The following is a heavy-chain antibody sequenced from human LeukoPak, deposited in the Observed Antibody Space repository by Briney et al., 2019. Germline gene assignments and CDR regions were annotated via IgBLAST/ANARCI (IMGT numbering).Heavy chain of an antibody. CDR1: EGTFSSYA. D-gene: IGHD6-19*01. J-gene: IGHJ6*04. CDR3: ASSGWGGLWAVANDYYYYGMDV. V-gene: IGHV1-69*06. CDR2: IIPIFGTA. Sequence: LVKVSCKASEGTFSSYAISWVRQAPRQGLEWMGGIIPIFGTANYAQKFQGRVTITADKSTSTAYMELSSLRSEDTAVYYCASSGWGGLWAVANDYYYYGMDVWGKGTTVTVSS.